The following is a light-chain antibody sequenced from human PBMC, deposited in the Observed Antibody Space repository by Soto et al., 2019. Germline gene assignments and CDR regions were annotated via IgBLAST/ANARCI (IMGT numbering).Light chain of an antibody. CDR2: AAS. V-gene: IGKV1D-12*01. CDR3: QHSTILPIT. Sequence: IKMNISPSSVSASVGERVTITCRASQGISSWLAWYQQKPGKAPKLLIYAASSLQSGVPSRFSGSGSGTDFTLTIISLQPEDFAPYYCQHSTILPITFAQGARLEIK. J-gene: IGKJ5*01. CDR1: QGISSW.